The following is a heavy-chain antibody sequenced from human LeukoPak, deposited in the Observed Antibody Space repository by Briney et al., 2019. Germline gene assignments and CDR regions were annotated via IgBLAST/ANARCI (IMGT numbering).Heavy chain of an antibody. Sequence: GGSLRLSRAASGFTFSSSAMSWVRQAPGKGLEWVSAISGSGGSTYYADSVKGRFTISRDNSKNTLYLQMNSLRAEDTAVYYCAKDRGSIRNPFDYWGQGTLVTVSS. V-gene: IGHV3-23*01. CDR3: AKDRGSIRNPFDY. D-gene: IGHD1-14*01. CDR2: ISGSGGST. J-gene: IGHJ4*02. CDR1: GFTFSSSA.